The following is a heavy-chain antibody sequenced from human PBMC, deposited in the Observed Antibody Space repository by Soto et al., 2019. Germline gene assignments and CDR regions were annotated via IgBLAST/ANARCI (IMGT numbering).Heavy chain of an antibody. D-gene: IGHD4-17*01. Sequence: EVQLEESGGGVVMPGGSLRLSCAASGFTFHNAWINWVRQPPGGGLEWVGRIRSQSDGGSGDYAAPVKGRFVVSRDDSKNMVYLQMNSLKIEDTAVYYCTTDSRTTVPEVRVDFWGHGTLGTVSS. CDR3: TTDSRTTVPEVRVDF. CDR2: IRSQSDGGSG. CDR1: GFTFHNAW. V-gene: IGHV3-15*07. J-gene: IGHJ1*01.